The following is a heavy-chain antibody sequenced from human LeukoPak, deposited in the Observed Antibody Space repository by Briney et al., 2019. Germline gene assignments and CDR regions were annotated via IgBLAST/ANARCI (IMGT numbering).Heavy chain of an antibody. D-gene: IGHD3-22*01. J-gene: IGHJ1*01. CDR2: INHSGSA. CDR3: AYSSGYQQH. CDR1: GGSFSDFY. Sequence: SETLSLTCAVYGGSFSDFYGTWIRQPPGKGLEWIGEINHSGSANYKPSLKSRVTISVDTYKNQFSLKLSSMTAADTAVYYCAYSSGYQQHCGQGTLVTVSS. V-gene: IGHV4-34*01.